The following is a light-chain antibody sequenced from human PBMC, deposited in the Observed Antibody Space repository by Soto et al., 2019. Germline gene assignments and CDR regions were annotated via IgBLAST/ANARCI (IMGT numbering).Light chain of an antibody. CDR3: QQRSNWPPIT. CDR2: DAS. Sequence: EIVLTQSPATLSLSPGERATLSCIASQSVSSDLAWYQQKPGQAPRLLIYDASNRATGIPARFSGSGSGTDFTLTISSLEAEDFAVYYCQQRSNWPPITFGQGTRLEI. V-gene: IGKV3-11*01. J-gene: IGKJ5*01. CDR1: QSVSSD.